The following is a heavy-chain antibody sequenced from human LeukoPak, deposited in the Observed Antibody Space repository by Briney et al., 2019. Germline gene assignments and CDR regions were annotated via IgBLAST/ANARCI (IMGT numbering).Heavy chain of an antibody. D-gene: IGHD6-13*01. CDR1: GGSISSGSYY. V-gene: IGHV4-61*02. CDR2: IYTSGST. J-gene: IGHJ3*02. CDR3: ARVLSGPGIAAAGYDAFDI. Sequence: SETLSLTCTVSGGSISSGSYYWSWIRQPAGKGLEWIGRIYTSGSTNYNPSLKSRVTISVDTSKNQFSLKLSYVTAADTAVYYCARVLSGPGIAAAGYDAFDIWGQGTMVTVSS.